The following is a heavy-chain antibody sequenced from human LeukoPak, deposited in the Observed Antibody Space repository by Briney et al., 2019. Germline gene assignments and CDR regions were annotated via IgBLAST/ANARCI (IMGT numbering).Heavy chain of an antibody. Sequence: GESLKISCKGSGYRFTSYWIGWVRQMPGKGLEWMGIIYPGDSDTRYIPSFQGQVAISADKSINTAYLQWSSLKASDTAMYYCARQAHIAAAGTGNYYYYMDVWGEGTTVTVSS. V-gene: IGHV5-51*01. D-gene: IGHD6-13*01. J-gene: IGHJ6*03. CDR2: IYPGDSDT. CDR1: GYRFTSYW. CDR3: ARQAHIAAAGTGNYYYYMDV.